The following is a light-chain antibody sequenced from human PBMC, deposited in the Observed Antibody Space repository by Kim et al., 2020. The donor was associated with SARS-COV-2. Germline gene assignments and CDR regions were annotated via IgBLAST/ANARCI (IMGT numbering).Light chain of an antibody. CDR1: SIGRRN. J-gene: IGLJ2*01. V-gene: IGLV3-21*03. CDR3: QVWDSGSEHVV. CDR2: DNI. Sequence: SYELTQPPSVSLAPGKTATIICGGDSIGRRNVHWYQQKPGQAPVVVVYDNIDRPSGIPERFSGSNSGNTATLTISRVDAGDEADYFCQVWDSGSEHVVFGGGTQLTVL.